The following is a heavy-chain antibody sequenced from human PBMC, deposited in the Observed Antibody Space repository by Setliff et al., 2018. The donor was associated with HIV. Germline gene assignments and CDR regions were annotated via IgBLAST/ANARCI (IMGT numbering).Heavy chain of an antibody. D-gene: IGHD3-10*01. CDR1: GFTFSGYE. J-gene: IGHJ4*02. V-gene: IGHV3-48*03. CDR2: ISSSGNTV. CDR3: ARYFRDGSYNDY. Sequence: GESLKISCTASGFTFSGYEMNWVRQAPGKGLEWVSYISSSGNTVYYADSVKGRFAISRDNAKNSLYLQMNSLRGEDTAFYYCARYFRDGSYNDYWGQGTLVTVSS.